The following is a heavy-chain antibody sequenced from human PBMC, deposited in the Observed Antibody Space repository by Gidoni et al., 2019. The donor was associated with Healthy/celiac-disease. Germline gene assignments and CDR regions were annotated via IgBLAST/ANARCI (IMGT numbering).Heavy chain of an antibody. CDR1: GGASRRGGYY. V-gene: IGHV4-31*03. CDR2: IYYSGST. CDR3: ARYTYLYYYYGMDV. Sequence: QVQLQESGPGMVKPSQTLSPTFHVSGGASRRGGYYWSWIRQHPGKGLELIGYIYYSGSTYYNPSLKSRVTISVDTSTNQFSLKLSSVTAAVTAVYYCARYTYLYYYYGMDVWGQGTTVTVSS. J-gene: IGHJ6*02.